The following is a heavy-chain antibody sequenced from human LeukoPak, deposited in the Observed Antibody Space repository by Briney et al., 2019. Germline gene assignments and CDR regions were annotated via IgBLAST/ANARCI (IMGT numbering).Heavy chain of an antibody. CDR3: ARSLRGFSYEAY. CDR2: ISSSGTTI. D-gene: IGHD3-16*01. V-gene: IGHV3-11*04. Sequence: GGSLRLSCSASGFTLTNYAMSWVRQAPGKGLEWVATISSSGTTISHADSVKGRFTISRDNAKNSLYLQMKSLRAEDTAVYYCARSLRGFSYEAYWGQGVLVAVSS. CDR1: GFTLTNYA. J-gene: IGHJ4*02.